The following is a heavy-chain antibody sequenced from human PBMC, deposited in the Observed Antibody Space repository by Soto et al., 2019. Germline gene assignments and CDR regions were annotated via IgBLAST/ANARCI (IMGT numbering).Heavy chain of an antibody. CDR2: TRNKARSYTT. D-gene: IGHD3-10*01. V-gene: IGHV3-72*01. CDR3: ARGRGTEYYWDHEWNDY. J-gene: IGHJ4*02. Sequence: DVQLVESGGGLVQPGGSLRLSCTASGFTLSDHYMDWVRQAPGKGLEWVGRTRNKARSYTTEYAASVKGRFTISRDDSKNSLYLQMNSLKTEDTAMYFCARGRGTEYYWDHEWNDYWGQGTLVTVSS. CDR1: GFTLSDHY.